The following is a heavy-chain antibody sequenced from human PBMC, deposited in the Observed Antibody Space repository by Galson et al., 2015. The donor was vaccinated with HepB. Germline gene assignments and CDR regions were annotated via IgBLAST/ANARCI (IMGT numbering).Heavy chain of an antibody. CDR3: ARGLHRYYYYYMDV. Sequence: ETLSLTCAVYGGSFSGYSWSWIRQPPGKGLEWIGEINHSGSTNYNPSLKSRVTISVDTSKNQFSLKLSSVTAADTAVYYCARGLHRYYYYYMDVWGKGTTVTVSS. V-gene: IGHV4-34*01. CDR1: GGSFSGYS. CDR2: INHSGST. J-gene: IGHJ6*03.